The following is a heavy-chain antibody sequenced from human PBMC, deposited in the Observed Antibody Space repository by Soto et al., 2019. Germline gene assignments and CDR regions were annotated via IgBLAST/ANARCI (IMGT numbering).Heavy chain of an antibody. CDR3: ASLDYYDSSGPLRNYFDY. Sequence: QVQLVQSGAEVKKPGSSVKVSCKASGGTFSSYAISWVRQAPGQGLEWMGGIIPIFGTANYAQKFQGRVTITADESTSTAYMELSRLRSEDTAVYYCASLDYYDSSGPLRNYFDYWGQGTLVTVSS. CDR2: IIPIFGTA. D-gene: IGHD3-22*01. V-gene: IGHV1-69*01. CDR1: GGTFSSYA. J-gene: IGHJ4*02.